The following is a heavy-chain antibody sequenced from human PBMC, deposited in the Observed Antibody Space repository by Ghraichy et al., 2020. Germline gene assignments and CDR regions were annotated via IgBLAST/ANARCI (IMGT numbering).Heavy chain of an antibody. CDR1: GFTFSSYS. CDR2: ISSSSSYI. CDR3: ARVPTTVTTGSYYYGMDV. V-gene: IGHV3-21*01. D-gene: IGHD4-11*01. Sequence: GGSLRLSCAASGFTFSSYSMNWVRQAPGKGLEWVSSISSSSSYIHYADSVKGRFTISRDNAKNSLYLQMNSLRAEDTAVYYCARVPTTVTTGSYYYGMDVWGQGTTVTVSS. J-gene: IGHJ6*02.